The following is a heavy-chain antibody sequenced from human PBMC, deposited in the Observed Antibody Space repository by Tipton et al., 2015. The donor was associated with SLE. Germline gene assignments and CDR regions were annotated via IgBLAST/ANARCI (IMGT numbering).Heavy chain of an antibody. CDR1: GFTFSSYA. V-gene: IGHV3-23*03. Sequence: SLRLSCAASGFTFSSYAMSWVRQAPGKGLEWVSVIYSGGSTYYADSVKGRFTISRDNSKNTLYLQMNSLRAEDTAVYYCARGLLMVYAIHGRYFDYWGQGTLVTVSS. CDR3: ARGLLMVYAIHGRYFDY. J-gene: IGHJ4*02. D-gene: IGHD2-8*01. CDR2: IYSGGST.